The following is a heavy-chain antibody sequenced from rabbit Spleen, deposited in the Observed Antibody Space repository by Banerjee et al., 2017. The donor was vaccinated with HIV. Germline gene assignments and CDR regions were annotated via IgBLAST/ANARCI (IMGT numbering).Heavy chain of an antibody. Sequence: QEQLVESGGGLVQPGGTLTLTCRASGFSFSSSYWICWVRQAPGKGLEWIACIYAGSSGSTYYASWAKGRFTISKTSSTTVTLQMTSLTAADTATYFCARGGTTSSDDTTSLWGPGTLVTVS. CDR3: ARGGTTSSDDTTSL. CDR2: IYAGSSGST. J-gene: IGHJ4*01. D-gene: IGHD1-1*01. V-gene: IGHV1S45*01. CDR1: GFSFSSSYW.